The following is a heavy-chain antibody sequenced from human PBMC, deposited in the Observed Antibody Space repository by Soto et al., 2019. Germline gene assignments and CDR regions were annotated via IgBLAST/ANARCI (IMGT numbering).Heavy chain of an antibody. V-gene: IGHV1-18*01. D-gene: IGHD3-3*02. CDR2: ISAYNGNT. CDR1: GYTFTSYG. J-gene: IGHJ6*02. CDR3: ARAPDRWVVIAFCQGYYYHYGMDV. Sequence: GASVKVSCKASGYTFTSYGISWVRQAPGQGLEWMGWISAYNGNTNYAQKLQGRVTMTRDTSTSTAYMEQRRLRSDDTAVYYCARAPDRWVVIAFCQGYYYHYGMDVCGQAITVTVS.